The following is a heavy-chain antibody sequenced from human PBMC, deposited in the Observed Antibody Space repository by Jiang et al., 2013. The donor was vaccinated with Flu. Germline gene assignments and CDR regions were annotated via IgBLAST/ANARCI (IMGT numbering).Heavy chain of an antibody. J-gene: IGHJ4*02. Sequence: FSSYGMHWVRQAPGKGLEWVAVIWYDGSNKYYADSVKGRFTISRDNSKNTLYLQMNSLRAEDTAVYYCARGAMDCSGGSCYTTDYYFDYWGQGTLVTVSS. CDR1: FSSYG. CDR3: ARGAMDCSGGSCYTTDYYFDY. V-gene: IGHV3-33*01. D-gene: IGHD2-15*01. CDR2: IWYDGSNK.